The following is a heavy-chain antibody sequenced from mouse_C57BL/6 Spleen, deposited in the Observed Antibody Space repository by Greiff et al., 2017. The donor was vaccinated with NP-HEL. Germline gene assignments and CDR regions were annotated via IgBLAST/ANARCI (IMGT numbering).Heavy chain of an antibody. CDR1: GFSLTGYG. J-gene: IGHJ4*01. CDR3: ASNYDGYFYAMDY. CDR2: IWSGGST. Sequence: QVQLQQSGPGLVQPSQSLSITCTVSGFSLTGYGVHWVRQSPGKGLEWLGVIWSGGSTDYNAAFISRLSISKDNSKSQVFFKMNSLQADDTAIYYCASNYDGYFYAMDYWGQGTSVTVSS. V-gene: IGHV2-2*01. D-gene: IGHD2-3*01.